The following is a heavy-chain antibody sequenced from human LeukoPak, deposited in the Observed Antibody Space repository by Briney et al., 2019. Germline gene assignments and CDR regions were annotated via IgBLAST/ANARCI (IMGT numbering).Heavy chain of an antibody. CDR3: ARGSYDILTGLDAFDI. D-gene: IGHD3-9*01. CDR1: GFTFGDYA. Sequence: PGGSLRLSCVASGFTFGDYAMHWVRQAPGKGLEWVSGISWNSDSIGYADSVKGRFTISRDNAKNSLYLQMNSLRAEDTAVYYCARGSYDILTGLDAFDIWGQGTMVTVSS. CDR2: ISWNSDSI. V-gene: IGHV3-9*01. J-gene: IGHJ3*02.